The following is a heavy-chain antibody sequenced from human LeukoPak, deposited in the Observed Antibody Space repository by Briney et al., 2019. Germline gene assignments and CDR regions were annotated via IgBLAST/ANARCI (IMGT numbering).Heavy chain of an antibody. V-gene: IGHV3-23*01. Sequence: GGSLRLSCAASGFTFSSYGMSWVRQAPGKGVEWVSAISGSGGSTYYADSVKGRFTISRDNSKNTLYLQMNSLRAEDTAVYYCAKDSNWNDGKFDPWGQGTLVTVSS. CDR2: ISGSGGST. CDR1: GFTFSSYG. J-gene: IGHJ5*02. CDR3: AKDSNWNDGKFDP. D-gene: IGHD1-20*01.